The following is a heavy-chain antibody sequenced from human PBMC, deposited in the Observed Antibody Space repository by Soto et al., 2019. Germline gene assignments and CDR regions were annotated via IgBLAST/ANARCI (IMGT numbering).Heavy chain of an antibody. CDR2: ISDSGDIT. Sequence: ELKLLEIGGGLVQPGGSLRLSCAASEFTFSTYAMTWVRQAPGRGLQLVATISDSGDITSYADSVKGRFTISRANSRNTLCLQMNNLRAEDTALYYCAKPCVPSITERPPRFDYWGRGTLVTVSS. V-gene: IGHV3-23*01. CDR1: EFTFSTYA. D-gene: IGHD6-6*01. CDR3: AKPCVPSITERPPRFDY. J-gene: IGHJ4*02.